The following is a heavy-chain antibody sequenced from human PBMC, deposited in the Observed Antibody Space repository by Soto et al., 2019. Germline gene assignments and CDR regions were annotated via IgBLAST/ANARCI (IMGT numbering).Heavy chain of an antibody. CDR1: GYTFTSYD. J-gene: IGHJ3*02. CDR2: MNPNSGNT. CDR3: AKATDVVVTANDAFDI. V-gene: IGHV1-8*01. Sequence: ASVKVSCKASGYTFTSYDINWVRQATGQGLEWMGWMNPNSGNTGYAQKFQGRVTMTRNTSISTAYMELSSLRSEDTAVYYCAKATDVVVTANDAFDIWGQGTMVTVSS. D-gene: IGHD2-21*02.